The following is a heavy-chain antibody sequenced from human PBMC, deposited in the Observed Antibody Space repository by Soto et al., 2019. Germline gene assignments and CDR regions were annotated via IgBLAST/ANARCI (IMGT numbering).Heavy chain of an antibody. CDR3: ARPRNYYDRSAPFDY. J-gene: IGHJ4*02. CDR1: GYSFTSYC. CDR2: INPGDSDT. Sequence: GESLNISCQVSGYSFTSYCIGWVRQMPGKGLEWLGIINPGDSDTRYSPSVQGQVTISADRSINTAYLLLNNLKASDTAMYYCARPRNYYDRSAPFDYWGQGTLVTVS. D-gene: IGHD3-22*01. V-gene: IGHV5-51*01.